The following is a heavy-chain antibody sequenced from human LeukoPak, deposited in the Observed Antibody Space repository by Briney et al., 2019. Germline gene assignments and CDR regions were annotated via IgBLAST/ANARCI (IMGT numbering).Heavy chain of an antibody. V-gene: IGHV3-33*06. D-gene: IGHD1-26*01. CDR1: GFTFSSYG. CDR3: AKDLSGSYLDIDY. J-gene: IGHJ4*02. Sequence: GGSLRLSCAASGFTFSSYGMHWVRQAPGKGLEWVAVIWYDGSNKYYADSVKGRFTISRDNSKNTLYLQMNSLRAEDTAVYYCAKDLSGSYLDIDYWGQGTLVTVSS. CDR2: IWYDGSNK.